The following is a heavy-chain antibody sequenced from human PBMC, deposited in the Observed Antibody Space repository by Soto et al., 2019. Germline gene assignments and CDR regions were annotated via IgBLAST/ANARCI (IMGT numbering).Heavy chain of an antibody. Sequence: PGDSLNVSCRFAGYDFSADWFFVGRRLPGGGLEWVGIMYPGDSDTRYNPSLQGHVTLSVDVNVSTAFLQWRSLETSDTGMYLCARLPRDCHKPSCYYDAHWGKGNNVTVSS. CDR3: ARLPRDCHKPSCYYDAH. V-gene: IGHV5-51*01. J-gene: IGHJ4*02. CDR2: MYPGDSDT. D-gene: IGHD3-3*01. CDR1: GYDFSADW.